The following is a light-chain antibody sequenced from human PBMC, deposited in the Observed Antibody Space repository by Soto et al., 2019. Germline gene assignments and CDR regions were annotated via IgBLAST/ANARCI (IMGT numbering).Light chain of an antibody. V-gene: IGKV4-1*01. CDR3: QEYYSTPRR. CDR2: WAS. J-gene: IGKJ1*01. CDR1: QTVLDSSNNKDY. Sequence: DVVMTQSTDSLTVSLCESATINCKSIQTVLDSSNNKDYLTCYQQKPGQPPKLLIYWASTREFGVRDRFSGSGSGTDFTLTISCLQAEDVAVYYCQEYYSTPRRSAHGAKVDIK.